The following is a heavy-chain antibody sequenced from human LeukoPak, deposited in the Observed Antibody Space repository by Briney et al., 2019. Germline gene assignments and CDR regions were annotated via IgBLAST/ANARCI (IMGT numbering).Heavy chain of an antibody. D-gene: IGHD5-24*01. J-gene: IGHJ4*02. Sequence: GGSLRLSCAASEFSVGSNYMTWVRQAPGKGLEWVSLIYSGGSTYYADSVKGRFTISRDNSKNTLYLQMNSLRAEDTAVYYCARSSDFREVDYWGQGTLVTVSS. CDR2: IYSGGST. CDR3: ARSSDFREVDY. CDR1: EFSVGSNY. V-gene: IGHV3-66*01.